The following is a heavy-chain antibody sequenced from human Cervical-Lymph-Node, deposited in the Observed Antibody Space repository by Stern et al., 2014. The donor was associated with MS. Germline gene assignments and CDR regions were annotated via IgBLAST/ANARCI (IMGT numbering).Heavy chain of an antibody. CDR1: GFTFSIYW. D-gene: IGHD1-1*01. CDR2: INTDGTST. CDR3: ATGRTGSVLGND. J-gene: IGHJ4*02. V-gene: IGHV3-74*01. Sequence: EVQLAESGGGLVQPGGSLRLSCAASGFTFSIYWMHWVRQAPGKALVWVSRINTDGTSTPSAGSLKGRFSLSRDNAQHTLYLQLNSLRAEDTAVYYGATGRTGSVLGNDWGQGTLVTVSS.